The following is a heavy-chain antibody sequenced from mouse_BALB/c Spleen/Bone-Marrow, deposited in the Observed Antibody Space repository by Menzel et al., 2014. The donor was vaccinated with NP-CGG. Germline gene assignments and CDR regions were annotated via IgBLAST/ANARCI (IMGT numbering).Heavy chain of an antibody. J-gene: IGHJ2*01. CDR1: GYTFTSYW. Sequence: QVQLQQSGAELARPGASVKLSCKASGYTFTSYWMQWVKQRPGQGLEWIGAIYPGDGDTGYTQKFKGKATLTADKSSTTAYMQLSILTSEDSAVYYCARNFPFDYWGQGTTLTVSS. CDR2: IYPGDGDT. V-gene: IGHV1-87*01. CDR3: ARNFPFDY.